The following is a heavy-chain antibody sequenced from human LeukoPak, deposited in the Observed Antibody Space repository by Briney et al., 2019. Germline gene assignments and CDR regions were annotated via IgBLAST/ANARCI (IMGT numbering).Heavy chain of an antibody. V-gene: IGHV4-30-4*01. Sequence: SETLSLTCTVSGGSISSGDYSWSWIRQPPGKGLEWIGYIYYSGSTYYNPSLTSRVTISVDTSKNQFSLKLSSVTAADTAVYYCARAGYQLLYSGGTDFDYWGQGTLVTVSS. D-gene: IGHD2-2*02. CDR3: ARAGYQLLYSGGTDFDY. J-gene: IGHJ4*02. CDR1: GGSISSGDYS. CDR2: IYYSGST.